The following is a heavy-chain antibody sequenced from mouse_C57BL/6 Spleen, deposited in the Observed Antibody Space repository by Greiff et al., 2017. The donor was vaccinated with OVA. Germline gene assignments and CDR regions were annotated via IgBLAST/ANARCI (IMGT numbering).Heavy chain of an antibody. CDR2: IRNKANGYTT. CDR3: ARYKAYKHYAMDY. V-gene: IGHV7-3*01. CDR1: GFTFTDYY. Sequence: EVHLVESGGGLVQPGGSLSLSCAASGFTFTDYYMSWVRQPPGKALEWLGFIRNKANGYTTEYSASVKGRFTISRDNSQSILYLQMNALRAEDSATYYCARYKAYKHYAMDYWGQGTSVTVSS. D-gene: IGHD1-3*01. J-gene: IGHJ4*01.